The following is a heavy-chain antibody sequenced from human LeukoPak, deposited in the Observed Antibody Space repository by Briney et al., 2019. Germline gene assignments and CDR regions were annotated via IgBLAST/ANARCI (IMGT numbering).Heavy chain of an antibody. J-gene: IGHJ4*02. CDR3: ATGAPGYRSWSGGFDY. Sequence: ASVKVSCKVSGYTLTELSMHWVRQAPGKGLEWMGGFDPEDGETIYAQKFQGRVTMTEETSTDTAYMERSSLRSEDTAVYYCATGAPGYRSWSGGFDYWGQGTPFTVSS. CDR2: FDPEDGET. D-gene: IGHD6-6*01. V-gene: IGHV1-24*01. CDR1: GYTLTELS.